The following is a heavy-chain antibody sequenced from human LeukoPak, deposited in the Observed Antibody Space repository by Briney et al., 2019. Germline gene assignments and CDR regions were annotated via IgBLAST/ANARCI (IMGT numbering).Heavy chain of an antibody. CDR3: ARGHYYDTSGDY. CDR2: IDYSGST. Sequence: SETLSLTCTDFGGPISSHYWSWIRQPPGKGLEWIGYIDYSGSTNYNPSLKSRVTISVDTSKNQFSLNLSSVTAADTAVYYCARGHYYDTSGDYWGQGTLVTVSS. CDR1: GGPISSHY. J-gene: IGHJ4*02. V-gene: IGHV4-59*11. D-gene: IGHD3-22*01.